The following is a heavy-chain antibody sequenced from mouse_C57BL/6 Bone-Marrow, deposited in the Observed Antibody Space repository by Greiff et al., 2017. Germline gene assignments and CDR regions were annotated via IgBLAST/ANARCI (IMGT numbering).Heavy chain of an antibody. CDR1: GYTFTSYW. CDR2: IDPSDSYT. V-gene: IGHV1-69*01. Sequence: VQLQQPGAELVMPGASVKLSCKASGYTFTSYWMHWVKQRPGQGLEWIGEIDPSDSYTNYNQKFKGKSTLTVAKSSSTAYMQLSSLTSEDSAVYYCARVRSYYSNYDFDYWGQGTTLTVSS. D-gene: IGHD2-5*01. CDR3: ARVRSYYSNYDFDY. J-gene: IGHJ2*01.